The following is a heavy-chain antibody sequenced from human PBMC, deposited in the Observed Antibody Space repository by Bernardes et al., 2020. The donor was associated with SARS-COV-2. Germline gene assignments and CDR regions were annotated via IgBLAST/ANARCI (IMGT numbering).Heavy chain of an antibody. Sequence: EPLSLTSAVDAGSSSGYYWSWIRPPPGKGLEWIREINHSGSTNYNPSLKSRVTISVDTSKNQFSLKLSSVTAADTAVYYCARGDYNAAFDPWGQGTLVTVSS. D-gene: IGHD1-20*01. CDR1: AGSSSGYY. CDR2: INHSGST. V-gene: IGHV4-34*01. J-gene: IGHJ5*02. CDR3: ARGDYNAAFDP.